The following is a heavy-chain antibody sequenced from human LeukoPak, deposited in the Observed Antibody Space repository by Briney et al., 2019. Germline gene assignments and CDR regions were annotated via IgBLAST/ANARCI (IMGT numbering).Heavy chain of an antibody. CDR2: ISAYNGNT. D-gene: IGHD6-13*01. Sequence: ASVKVSCKASGYTFTNYAVSWVRQAPGQGLEYMGYISAYNGNTNYAQNLQGRVTMTTDTSTTTVYMELRSLRSDDTAVYYCARSRRIAAALTYWYFDLWGRGTLVTVSS. V-gene: IGHV1-18*01. CDR3: ARSRRIAAALTYWYFDL. CDR1: GYTFTNYA. J-gene: IGHJ2*01.